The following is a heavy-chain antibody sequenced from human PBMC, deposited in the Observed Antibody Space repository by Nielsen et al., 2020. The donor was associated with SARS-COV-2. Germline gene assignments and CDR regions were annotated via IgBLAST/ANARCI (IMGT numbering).Heavy chain of an antibody. D-gene: IGHD1-1*01. CDR2: IYYSGST. V-gene: IGHV4-59*01. CDR1: GGSISSYY. Sequence: SETLSLTCTVSGGSISSYYWSWIRQPPGKGLEWIGYIYYSGSTNYNPSLKSRGLVSIDTSKNQFSLKLSSVTAADTAVYYCATDGFSFGTFDYWGQGALVIVSS. J-gene: IGHJ4*02. CDR3: ATDGFSFGTFDY.